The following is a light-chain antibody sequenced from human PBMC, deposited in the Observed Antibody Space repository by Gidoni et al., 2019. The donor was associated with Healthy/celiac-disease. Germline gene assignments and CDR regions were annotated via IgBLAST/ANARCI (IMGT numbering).Light chain of an antibody. V-gene: IGLV3-25*02. CDR3: QSADSSGTYPV. J-gene: IGLJ2*01. CDR1: ALTNQY. CDR2: KDS. Sequence: SYELTQPPSVSVSPGQTARITCSGDALTNQYAYWSQQKPGQAPVLVIYKDSERPSGIPGRFSGSSSGTTVTLTISGVQAEDEADYYCQSADSSGTYPVFGGGTKLTVL.